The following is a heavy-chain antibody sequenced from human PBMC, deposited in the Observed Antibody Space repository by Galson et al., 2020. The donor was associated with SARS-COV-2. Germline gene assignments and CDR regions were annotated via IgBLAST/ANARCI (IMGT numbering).Heavy chain of an antibody. CDR3: ARSLWLRGWFDP. CDR1: GFTFSDYY. CDR2: ISSSGSTI. V-gene: IGHV3-11*01. Sequence: KIGESLKISCAASGFTFSDYYMSWIRQAPGKGLEWVSYISSSGSTIYYADSVKGRFTISRDNAKNSLYLQMNSLRAEDTAVYYCARSLWLRGWFDPWGQGTLVTVSS. J-gene: IGHJ5*02. D-gene: IGHD5-18*01.